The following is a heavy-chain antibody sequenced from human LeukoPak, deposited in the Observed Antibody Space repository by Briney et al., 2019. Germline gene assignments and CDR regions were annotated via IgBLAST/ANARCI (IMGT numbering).Heavy chain of an antibody. V-gene: IGHV3-30*02. CDR1: GFTFSSYG. J-gene: IGHJ4*02. CDR3: AKDPPMYSGSYFDY. Sequence: GGCLRLSCAASGFTFSSYGMHWVRQAPGKGLEWVAFLRYDGSNKYYADSVKGRFTISRDNSKNTLYLQMNSLRAEDTAVYYCAKDPPMYSGSYFDYWGQGTLVTVSS. CDR2: LRYDGSNK. D-gene: IGHD1-26*01.